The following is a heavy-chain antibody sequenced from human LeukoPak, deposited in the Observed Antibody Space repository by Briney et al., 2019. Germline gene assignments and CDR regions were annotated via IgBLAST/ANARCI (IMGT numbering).Heavy chain of an antibody. CDR2: ILGLGGAGRT. CDR1: GFTFSSYW. V-gene: IGHV3-23*01. J-gene: IGHJ4*02. D-gene: IGHD2-2*01. CDR3: AHGTMYQLDY. Sequence: GGSLRLSCAASGFTFSSYWMNWVRQAPGKGLEWVSGILGLGGAGRTYYADSVKGRFTISRDNSKDTLYLQMNSLRAEDTAVYYCAHGTMYQLDYWGQGTLVTVSS.